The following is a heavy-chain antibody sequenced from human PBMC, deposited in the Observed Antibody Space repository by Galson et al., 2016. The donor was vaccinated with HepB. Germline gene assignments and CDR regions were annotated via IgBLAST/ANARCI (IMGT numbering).Heavy chain of an antibody. CDR3: TKESRGVLGTN. D-gene: IGHD6-13*01. CDR2: ISWNGDIL. J-gene: IGHJ4*02. CDR1: GFSFDDYA. V-gene: IGHV3-9*01. Sequence: SLRLSCAASGFSFDDYATHWVRQGPGKGLEWVSGISWNGDILDYADSVKGRFTISRDNAKRSLYLQMNSLRDEDTAFYYCTKESRGVLGTNWGQGTLVTVSS.